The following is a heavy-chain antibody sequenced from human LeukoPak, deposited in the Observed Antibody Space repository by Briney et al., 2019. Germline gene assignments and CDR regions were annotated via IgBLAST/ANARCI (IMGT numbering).Heavy chain of an antibody. J-gene: IGHJ4*02. V-gene: IGHV3-48*04. D-gene: IGHD6-13*01. CDR3: ATASGGWYRYYFDS. Sequence: PGGSLRLSCAASGFTVSSNYMSWVRQAPGKGLEWLSYISSSSNMIFYAESVEGRFTISRDNAKNSLYLQMNSLGAEDTAIYYCATASGGWYRYYFDSWGQGILVTVSS. CDR1: GFTVSSNY. CDR2: ISSSSNMI.